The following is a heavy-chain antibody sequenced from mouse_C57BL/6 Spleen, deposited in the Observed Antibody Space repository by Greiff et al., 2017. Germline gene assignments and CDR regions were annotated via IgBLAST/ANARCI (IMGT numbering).Heavy chain of an antibody. V-gene: IGHV1-82*01. Sequence: QVQLQQSGPELVKPGASVKISCKASGYAFSRSWMNWVKQRHGKGLEWLGRISPGDGVTNYNGKFKGKATLTVDQSSSPAYMQLSSLTSEDSAVYFCARGSTTVVATDCYFEVWGTGTTVSVSS. CDR3: ARGSTTVVATDCYFEV. J-gene: IGHJ1*03. CDR1: GYAFSRSW. D-gene: IGHD1-1*01. CDR2: ISPGDGVT.